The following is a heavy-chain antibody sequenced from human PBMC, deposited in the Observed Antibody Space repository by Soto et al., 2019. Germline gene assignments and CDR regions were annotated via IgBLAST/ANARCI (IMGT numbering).Heavy chain of an antibody. CDR2: LSAGGGST. J-gene: IGHJ4*02. D-gene: IGHD3-10*01. Sequence: LRLSCAASGFTFGAFAMAWVRQRPGDGLEWVSSLSAGGGSTYYNNSVRGRFTISRDSSNGTLFLQMNSLRAEDTAVYYCAKMGSFDYWGQGTLVTVSS. CDR3: AKMGSFDY. V-gene: IGHV3-23*01. CDR1: GFTFGAFA.